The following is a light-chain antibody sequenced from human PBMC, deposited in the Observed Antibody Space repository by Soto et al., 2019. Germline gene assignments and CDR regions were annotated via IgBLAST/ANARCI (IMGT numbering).Light chain of an antibody. CDR3: QQYNNWPPRIT. Sequence: EIVMTQSPATLSVSPGERATLSCRASQSVSMNLAWYQHKPGQAPRLLIYGASTRATGIPARFSGSGSGTELTLTISSLKSEDFAVYYCQQYNNWPPRITFGQGTRLEIK. CDR1: QSVSMN. J-gene: IGKJ5*01. CDR2: GAS. V-gene: IGKV3-15*01.